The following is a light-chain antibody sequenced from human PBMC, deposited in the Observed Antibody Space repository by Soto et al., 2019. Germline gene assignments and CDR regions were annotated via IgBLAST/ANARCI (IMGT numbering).Light chain of an antibody. CDR3: QLYNKWPLT. V-gene: IGKV3-15*01. CDR2: GAS. J-gene: IGKJ4*01. CDR1: QSVSSN. Sequence: EIVMTQSPAILSVSPGERATVSSRASQSVSSNLAWYQQKPGQAPRLLIYGASTRATGIPARFSGSGSGTEVTLTISSLQSEDFAVYYCQLYNKWPLTFGGGTKVEIK.